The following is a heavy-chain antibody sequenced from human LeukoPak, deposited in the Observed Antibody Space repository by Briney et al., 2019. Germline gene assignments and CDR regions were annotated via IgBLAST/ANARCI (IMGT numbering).Heavy chain of an antibody. CDR3: ARDLADYFDY. CDR1: GGTFSSYA. V-gene: IGHV1-69*13. J-gene: IGHJ4*02. Sequence: GASVKVSCKASGGTFSSYAISWVRQAPGQGLEWMGGIIPIFGTANYAQKFQGRVTITADESTSTAYMELSSLRSEDTAVYYRARDLADYFDYWGQGTLVTVSS. CDR2: IIPIFGTA.